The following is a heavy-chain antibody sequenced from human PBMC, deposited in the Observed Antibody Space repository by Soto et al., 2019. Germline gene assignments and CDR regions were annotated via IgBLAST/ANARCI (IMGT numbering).Heavy chain of an antibody. Sequence: QVQLVQSRAEVKKPGASVKVSCKASGYTFTSYGISWVRQAPGQGLEWMGWISAYNGNTNYAQKLQGRVTMTTDTSTSAAYMELRSLRSDDTAVYSCARERPSYDFWSGSPFGAFDIWGQGTMVTVSS. J-gene: IGHJ3*02. CDR2: ISAYNGNT. CDR1: GYTFTSYG. CDR3: ARERPSYDFWSGSPFGAFDI. V-gene: IGHV1-18*04. D-gene: IGHD3-3*01.